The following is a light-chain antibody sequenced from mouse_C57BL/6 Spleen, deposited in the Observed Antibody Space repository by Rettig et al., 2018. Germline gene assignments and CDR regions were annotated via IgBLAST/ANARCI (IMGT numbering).Light chain of an antibody. V-gene: IGKV6-14*01. CDR1: QNVRTA. CDR3: LQHWNYPLFT. CDR2: LAS. Sequence: DIVMTQSQKFMSTSVGDRVSITCKASQNVRTAVAWYQQKPGQSPKALIYLASNRHTGVPDRFTGSGSGTDFTLTISNVQSEDLADYFCLQHWNYPLFTFGSGTKLEIK. J-gene: IGKJ4*01.